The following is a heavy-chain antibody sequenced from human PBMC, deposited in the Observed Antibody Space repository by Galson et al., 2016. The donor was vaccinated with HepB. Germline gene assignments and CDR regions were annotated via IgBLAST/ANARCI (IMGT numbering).Heavy chain of an antibody. D-gene: IGHD3-10*01. V-gene: IGHV4-59*01. CDR1: GGSISSYY. J-gene: IGHJ5*02. CDR2: IYYSGST. Sequence: SETLSLTCTVSGGSISSYYWSWIRQPPGKGLEWIGYIYYSGSTNYNPSLKSRVTISVVTSKNQFSLKVSSVTAADTAVYYCARYGTSMVRGVISSWFDPWGQGTLVTVSS. CDR3: ARYGTSMVRGVISSWFDP.